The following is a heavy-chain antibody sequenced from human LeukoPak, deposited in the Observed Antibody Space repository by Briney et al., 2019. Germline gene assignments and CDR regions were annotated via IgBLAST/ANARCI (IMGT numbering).Heavy chain of an antibody. CDR2: INREVRKN. CDR1: EFSFGSSW. Sequence: GGCLRLSCVPSEFSFGSSWMTWVRQALEGGRGWVANINREVRKNHFVGSVKGRFNISRDNAKNYLYLQMNSLRAEDTAVYFCARDSSPYCGDDCYFDAFDLWGQGTMVTVSS. V-gene: IGHV3-7*03. J-gene: IGHJ3*01. CDR3: ARDSSPYCGDDCYFDAFDL. D-gene: IGHD2-21*02.